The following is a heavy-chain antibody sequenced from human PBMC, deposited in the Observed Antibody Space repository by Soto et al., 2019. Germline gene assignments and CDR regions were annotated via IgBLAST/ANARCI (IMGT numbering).Heavy chain of an antibody. J-gene: IGHJ4*02. Sequence: QLQLQESGSGLVKPSQTLSLTCAVSGGSISSGGYSWSWIRPPPGKGREGIGYIYHSGSIYYNPSLNSRVTISVARSKHKFSMKLSSVTAADTAVYYCARAPDYWGQGTLVTVSS. V-gene: IGHV4-30-2*01. CDR1: GGSISSGGYS. CDR2: IYHSGSI. CDR3: ARAPDY.